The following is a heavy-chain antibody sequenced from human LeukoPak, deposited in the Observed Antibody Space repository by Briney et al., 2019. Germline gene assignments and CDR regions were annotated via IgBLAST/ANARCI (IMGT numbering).Heavy chain of an antibody. CDR1: GGSINSADHY. V-gene: IGHV4-30-4*08. CDR3: ARDRGGWLRPYFDS. CDR2: IFSTGST. J-gene: IGHJ4*02. D-gene: IGHD5-12*01. Sequence: PSETLSLTCTVSGGSINSADHYWSWIRQPPGKGLEWVGYIFSTGSTYYNPSLQSRLTISLAKSTNQFFLKLTSVTAADMAVYYCARDRGGWLRPYFDSWGQGTLVTVSS.